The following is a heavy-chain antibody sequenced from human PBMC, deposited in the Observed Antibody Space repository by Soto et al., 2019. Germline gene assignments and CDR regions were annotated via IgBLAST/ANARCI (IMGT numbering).Heavy chain of an antibody. V-gene: IGHV4-30-2*01. CDR2: IYHSGST. CDR3: AAGGGLPRYY. Sequence: QLQLQESGSGLVKPSQTLSLTCAVSGGSISSGGYSWSWIRQPPGKGLEWIGYIYHSGSTYYNPSLKSRVTLSVDTSKNQFALKLSSVTAADTAVYYCAAGGGLPRYYWGQGTLVTVSS. CDR1: GGSISSGGYS. D-gene: IGHD5-12*01. J-gene: IGHJ4*02.